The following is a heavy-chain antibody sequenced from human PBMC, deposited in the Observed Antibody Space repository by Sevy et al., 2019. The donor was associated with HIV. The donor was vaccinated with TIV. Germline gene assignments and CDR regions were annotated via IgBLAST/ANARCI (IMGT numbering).Heavy chain of an antibody. CDR1: GFTFSSYG. J-gene: IGHJ6*02. V-gene: IGHV3-30*18. D-gene: IGHD6-13*01. CDR2: ISYDGSNK. CDR3: AKDQWGYSSSWYQYYYYYYGMDV. Sequence: GGSLRLSCAASGFTFSSYGMHWVRQAPGKGLEWVAVISYDGSNKYYADSVKGRFTISRDNSKNTLYLQMNSLRAEDKAVYYCAKDQWGYSSSWYQYYYYYYGMDVWGQGTTVTVSS.